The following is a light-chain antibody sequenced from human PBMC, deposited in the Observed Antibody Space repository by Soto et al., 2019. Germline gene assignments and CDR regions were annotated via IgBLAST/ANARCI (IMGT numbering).Light chain of an antibody. J-gene: IGLJ1*01. CDR3: QSYDSSLNRV. Sequence: QSVLSQPPSVSGAPGQRIPISCTGSSSNIGANYDVHWYRQVPGTAPKLLMSGDNNRPSGVADRFSGSKSGTSASLAITRLQAEDEADYYCQSYDSSLNRVFGTGTKLTVL. V-gene: IGLV1-40*01. CDR2: GDN. CDR1: SSNIGANYD.